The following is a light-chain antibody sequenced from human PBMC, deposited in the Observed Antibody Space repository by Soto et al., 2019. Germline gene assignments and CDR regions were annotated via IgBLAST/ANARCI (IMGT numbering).Light chain of an antibody. CDR2: GGS. J-gene: IGKJ1*01. V-gene: IGKV3-20*01. Sequence: IVLTQSQGTLSLSPGERATLSCRASQSVSSNHLAWYQQKPGQAPRLLIYGGSSRATGIPVRFSGSGSETDFTLTITRLEPEDFAVYYCQQYSSPRTFGQGTKVDIK. CDR1: QSVSSNH. CDR3: QQYSSPRT.